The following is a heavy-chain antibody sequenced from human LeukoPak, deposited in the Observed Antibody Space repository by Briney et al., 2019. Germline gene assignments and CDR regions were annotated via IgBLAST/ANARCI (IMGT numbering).Heavy chain of an antibody. V-gene: IGHV3-7*03. CDR1: GFTFSNYW. CDR3: AFGRGHDY. CDR2: IKEDGSEK. J-gene: IGHJ4*02. D-gene: IGHD3-10*01. Sequence: GSLGLSCAASGFTFSNYWMSWVRQAPGKGLEWVANIKEDGSEKYYVDSVKGRFTISRDNAKNSLFLQMNNLRAEDTAIYYCAFGRGHDYWGQGTLVTVSS.